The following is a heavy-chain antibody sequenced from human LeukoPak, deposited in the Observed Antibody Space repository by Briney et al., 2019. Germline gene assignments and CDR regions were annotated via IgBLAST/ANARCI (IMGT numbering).Heavy chain of an antibody. J-gene: IGHJ5*02. Sequence: GGSLRLSCAASGFTISTYWMTWVRQAPGKGLEWVSNIKGDGSERNYVDSLNGRFTISRDNAKNSLYLQMNSLRVEDTALYYCVRQAGVSWGQGTLVTVSS. CDR2: IKGDGSER. V-gene: IGHV3-7*01. CDR3: VRQAGVS. D-gene: IGHD6-19*01. CDR1: GFTISTYW.